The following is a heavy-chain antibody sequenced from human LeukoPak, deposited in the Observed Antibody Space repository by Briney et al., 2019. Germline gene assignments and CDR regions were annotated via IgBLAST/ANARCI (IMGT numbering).Heavy chain of an antibody. J-gene: IGHJ3*02. Sequence: GGSLRLSCAASGFTFSDYYMSWIRQAPGKGLEWVSYISSSGSTIYYADSVKGRFTISRDNAKNSLYLQMNSLRAEDTAVYYCASTRPYYYGSGEPNDAFDIWGQGTMVTVSS. CDR2: ISSSGSTI. CDR1: GFTFSDYY. CDR3: ASTRPYYYGSGEPNDAFDI. V-gene: IGHV3-11*01. D-gene: IGHD3-10*01.